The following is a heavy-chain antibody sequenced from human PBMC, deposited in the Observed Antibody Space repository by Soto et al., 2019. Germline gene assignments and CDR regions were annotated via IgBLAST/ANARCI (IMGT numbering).Heavy chain of an antibody. D-gene: IGHD3-16*01. CDR3: ARGLGGGHTYAYDL. CDR1: GGSVRSGGYY. J-gene: IGHJ5*02. Sequence: KPSETLSLTCTVSGGSVRSGGYYWTWIRQRPEKGLEWIGYIHDSGSTYYSSSLKTRLTISLDASKNHLSLKLRSVTAADTALYFCARGLGGGHTYAYDLWGQGTLVTVSS. V-gene: IGHV4-31*03. CDR2: IHDSGST.